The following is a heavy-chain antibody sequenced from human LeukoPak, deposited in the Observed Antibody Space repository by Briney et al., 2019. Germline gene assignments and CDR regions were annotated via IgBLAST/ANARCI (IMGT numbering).Heavy chain of an antibody. CDR3: ARRYGP. D-gene: IGHD4-17*01. Sequence: SETLSLTCTVSGGSISSSFYYWGWIRQPPGKGLEWIGGIYHSGSTYYNPSLKSRVTISVDTSRNQFSLNLSSVTAADTAVYYCARRYGPWGQGTLVAVSS. J-gene: IGHJ5*02. V-gene: IGHV4-39*01. CDR1: GGSISSSFYY. CDR2: IYHSGST.